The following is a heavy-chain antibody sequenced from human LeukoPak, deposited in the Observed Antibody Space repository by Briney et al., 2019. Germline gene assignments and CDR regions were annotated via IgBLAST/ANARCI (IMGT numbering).Heavy chain of an antibody. Sequence: GGSLRLSCAASGFTFSSFGMHWVRQAPGKGLEWVAVIWYDGSNKYYADSVKGRFTISRDNSKNTLYLQMNSLRAEDTAVYYCARRPSGNYYYYGMDVWGQGTTVTVSS. V-gene: IGHV3-33*08. CDR2: IWYDGSNK. D-gene: IGHD1-26*01. J-gene: IGHJ6*02. CDR3: ARRPSGNYYYYGMDV. CDR1: GFTFSSFG.